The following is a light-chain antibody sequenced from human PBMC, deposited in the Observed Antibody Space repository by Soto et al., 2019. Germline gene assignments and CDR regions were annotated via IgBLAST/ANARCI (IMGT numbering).Light chain of an antibody. Sequence: NFMLTQPHSVSESPGKTVTISCTRSSGSIASNYVQWYQQRPGRAPTTVIYEDNQRPSGVPDRFSGSIDSSSNSASLTISGLKTEDEADYYCQSYDTSNQVFGGGTQLTVL. CDR1: SGSIASNY. CDR3: QSYDTSNQV. J-gene: IGLJ3*02. V-gene: IGLV6-57*03. CDR2: EDN.